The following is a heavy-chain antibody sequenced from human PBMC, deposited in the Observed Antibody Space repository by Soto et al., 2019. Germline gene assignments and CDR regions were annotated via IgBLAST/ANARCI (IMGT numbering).Heavy chain of an antibody. Sequence: QVQLQESGPGLVKPSQTLSLTCTVSGGSIKNSGYYWSWIRQHPEKGLERIGYISYSGSTDYAPSLKCRVTMSVDTSKYQFFLNLPSVTAADTAVYDCGRDAETKRDFYDYGMDVWGRGTTVTVSS. CDR1: GGSIKNSGYY. CDR3: GRDAETKRDFYDYGMDV. D-gene: IGHD1-1*01. CDR2: ISYSGST. V-gene: IGHV4-31*03. J-gene: IGHJ6*02.